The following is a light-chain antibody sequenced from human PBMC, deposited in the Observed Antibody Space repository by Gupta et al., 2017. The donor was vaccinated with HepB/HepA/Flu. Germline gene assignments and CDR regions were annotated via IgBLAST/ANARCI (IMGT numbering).Light chain of an antibody. Sequence: QSVLTQSPSVSGAPGQRVTISCTGSISNIGAGYDVYWYQQLPVAAPKLLIYDKTTRPSGVPDRFSASRSGTSASLTIIGLQAEDEADYYCQSDDSSLSGVVFGGGTKVTVL. CDR3: QSDDSSLSGVV. CDR2: DKT. V-gene: IGLV1-40*01. J-gene: IGLJ2*01. CDR1: ISNIGAGYD.